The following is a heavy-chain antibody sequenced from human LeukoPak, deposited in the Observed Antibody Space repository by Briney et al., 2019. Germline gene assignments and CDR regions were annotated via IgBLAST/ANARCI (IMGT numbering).Heavy chain of an antibody. CDR1: GFTFSSYW. CDR2: INSDGSST. J-gene: IGHJ5*02. Sequence: GGSLRLSCAASGFTFSSYWMHWVRQAPGKGLVWVSRINSDGSSTSYADSVKGRFTISRDNSKSTVYLQVNSLRAEDTAMYYCARQGGLGSYATGSWFGPWGQGTLVTVSS. CDR3: ARQGGLGSYATGSWFGP. D-gene: IGHD1-26*01. V-gene: IGHV3-74*01.